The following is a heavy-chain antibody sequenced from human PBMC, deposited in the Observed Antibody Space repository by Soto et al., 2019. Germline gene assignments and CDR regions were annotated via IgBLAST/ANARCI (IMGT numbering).Heavy chain of an antibody. J-gene: IGHJ5*02. D-gene: IGHD4-17*01. CDR3: ARGGPDGEWFNRFDH. CDR1: GFTFSSYW. Sequence: EVQLVESGGGLVQRGGSLRLSCAASGFTFSSYWMHWVRQVPGKGLVWVSRINSDGSSTSYADSVKGRFTISRDNAKNTLYLQLNSLRAEDTAVYYCARGGPDGEWFNRFDHWGQGILVTVSS. CDR2: INSDGSST. V-gene: IGHV3-74*01.